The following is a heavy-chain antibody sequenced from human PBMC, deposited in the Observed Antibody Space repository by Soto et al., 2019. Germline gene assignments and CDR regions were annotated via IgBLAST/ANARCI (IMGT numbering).Heavy chain of an antibody. Sequence: QVQLVESGGGVVQPGRSLRLSCAASGFTFSSYGMHWVRQAPGKGLEWVAVISYDGSNKYYADSVKGRFTISRDNSKNTLYLQMSSLRAEDTAVYYCAKDGSSGWPYYYAMDVWGQGTTVTVSS. D-gene: IGHD6-19*01. CDR2: ISYDGSNK. CDR3: AKDGSSGWPYYYAMDV. V-gene: IGHV3-30*18. J-gene: IGHJ6*02. CDR1: GFTFSSYG.